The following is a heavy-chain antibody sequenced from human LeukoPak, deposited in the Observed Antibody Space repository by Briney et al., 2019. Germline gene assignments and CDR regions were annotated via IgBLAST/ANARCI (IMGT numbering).Heavy chain of an antibody. CDR2: INHSGST. CDR1: GGSFSGYY. CDR3: ASGYDFWSGQQFDY. J-gene: IGHJ4*02. Sequence: SETLSLTCAVYGGSFSGYYWSWIRQPPGKGLEWIGEINHSGSTNYNPSLKSRVTISVDTSKNQFSLKLSSMTAADTAVYYCASGYDFWSGQQFDYWGQGTLVTVSS. D-gene: IGHD3-3*01. V-gene: IGHV4-34*01.